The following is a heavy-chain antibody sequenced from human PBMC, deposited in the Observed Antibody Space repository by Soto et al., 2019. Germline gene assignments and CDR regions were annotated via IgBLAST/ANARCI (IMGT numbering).Heavy chain of an antibody. J-gene: IGHJ4*02. CDR3: VTDPEGLLEFDS. CDR1: GFIFNSYG. D-gene: IGHD2-15*01. V-gene: IGHV3-21*03. CDR2: IGPTGGDI. Sequence: GGSLRLSCAASGFIFNSYGMNWVRQGPGKGLEWVTYIGPTGGDIYYADSVRGRFTISRDNAKNSLFLQMFGLRVEDTAIYYCVTDPEGLLEFDSWGRGTLVTSPQ.